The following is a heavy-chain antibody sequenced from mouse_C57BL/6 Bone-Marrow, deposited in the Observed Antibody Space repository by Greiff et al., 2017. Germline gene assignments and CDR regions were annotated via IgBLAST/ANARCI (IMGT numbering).Heavy chain of an antibody. D-gene: IGHD1-1*01. CDR3: ARSYYYGSSLDY. CDR1: GYTFTSYG. V-gene: IGHV1-81*01. J-gene: IGHJ2*01. Sequence: QVQLQQSGAELARPGASVKLSCKASGYTFTSYGISWVKQSTGQGLEWIGEIYPRSGNTYYNEKFKGKATLTAYKSSSTAYMELRSLTSEDSAVYFFARSYYYGSSLDYWGQGTTLTVSS. CDR2: IYPRSGNT.